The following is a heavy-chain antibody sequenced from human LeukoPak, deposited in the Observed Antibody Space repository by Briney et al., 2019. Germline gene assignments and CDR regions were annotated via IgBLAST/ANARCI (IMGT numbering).Heavy chain of an antibody. CDR2: INPSGGST. Sequence: ASVKVSCKASGYTFTNHYMHWVRQAPGQGLERMGMINPSGGSTSYPQKFQGRFTMTRDTSTTTVHMELSSLTLEDTAVYYCARGQNGPPPHYEGYYFDYWGQGTLVTVSS. J-gene: IGHJ4*02. CDR3: ARGQNGPPPHYEGYYFDY. V-gene: IGHV1-46*01. CDR1: GYTFTNHY. D-gene: IGHD3-22*01.